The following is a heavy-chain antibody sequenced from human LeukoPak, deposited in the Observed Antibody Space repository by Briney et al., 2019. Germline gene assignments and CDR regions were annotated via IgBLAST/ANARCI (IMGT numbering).Heavy chain of an antibody. V-gene: IGHV1-2*06. CDR2: INPNSSGT. Sequence: ASVKVSCKASGYTFTGYYMHWVRQAPGQGLEWMGRINPNSSGTNYAQKFQGRVTMTRDTSISTAYMELSRLRSDDTAVYYCARDLGELSSYYYYYYMDVWGKGTTVTVSS. CDR3: ARDLGELSSYYYYYYMDV. J-gene: IGHJ6*03. D-gene: IGHD3-10*01. CDR1: GYTFTGYY.